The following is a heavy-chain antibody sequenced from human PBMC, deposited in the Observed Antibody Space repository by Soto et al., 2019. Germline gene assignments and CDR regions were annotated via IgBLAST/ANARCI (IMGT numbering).Heavy chain of an antibody. V-gene: IGHV4-39*01. CDR3: ARNFLYDKLLWFGELFPDAFDI. D-gene: IGHD3-10*01. Sequence: PSETLSLTCTVSGGSISSSSYYWGWIRQPPGKGLEWIGSIYYSGSTYYNPSLKSRVTISVDTSKNQFSLKLSSVTAADTAVYYCARNFLYDKLLWFGELFPDAFDIWGQGTMVT. J-gene: IGHJ3*02. CDR2: IYYSGST. CDR1: GGSISSSSYY.